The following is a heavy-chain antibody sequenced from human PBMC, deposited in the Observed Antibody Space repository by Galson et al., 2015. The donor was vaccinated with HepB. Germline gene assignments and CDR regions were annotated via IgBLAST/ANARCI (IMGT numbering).Heavy chain of an antibody. V-gene: IGHV4-39*07. D-gene: IGHD7-27*01. CDR1: GGSISSSSYY. CDR2: IYYSGST. J-gene: IGHJ4*02. Sequence: ATLSLTCTVSGGSISSSSYYWGWIRQPPGKGLEWIGSIYYSGSTYYNPSLKSRVTISVDTSKNQFSLKLSSVTAADTAVYYCAREDWGGFDYWGQGTLVTVSS. CDR3: AREDWGGFDY.